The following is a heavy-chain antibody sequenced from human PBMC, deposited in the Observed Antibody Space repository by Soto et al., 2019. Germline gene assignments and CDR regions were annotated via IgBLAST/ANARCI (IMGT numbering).Heavy chain of an antibody. CDR2: ISSGSDNI. D-gene: IGHD5-18*01. CDR1: GFKFNDFG. CDR3: ARGSTSYGRLFDS. V-gene: IGHV3-48*02. J-gene: IGHJ4*02. Sequence: PGGSLRLSCAASGFKFNDFGMNWVRQAPGKGLEWLSYISSGSDNIYYADSVKGRFTISRDNAKSSLHLQMSSLRDEDAAVYHCARGSTSYGRLFDSWGRGTLVTVSS.